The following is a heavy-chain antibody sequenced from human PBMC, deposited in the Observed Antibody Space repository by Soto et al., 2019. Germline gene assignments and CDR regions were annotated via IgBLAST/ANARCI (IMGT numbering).Heavy chain of an antibody. D-gene: IGHD2-15*01. CDR1: GFAFSSHI. J-gene: IGHJ5*02. CDR2: VSSSSTNI. Sequence: GGSLRLSCVVSGFAFSSHIMNCVRQIPGRGLEWFGYVSSSSTNIYYADSVKGRFTISRENANNSLYLQMNSLRDEDTAVYYCAREFCSGGNCYTYYFDPWAQGITVTFSS. V-gene: IGHV3-48*02. CDR3: AREFCSGGNCYTYYFDP.